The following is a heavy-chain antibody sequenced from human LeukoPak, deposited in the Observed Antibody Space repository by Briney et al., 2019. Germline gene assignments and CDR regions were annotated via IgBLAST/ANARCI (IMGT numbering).Heavy chain of an antibody. Sequence: PSETLSLTCAVSSGSISSTNCWTWVRPPPGKGLEWIGEIYDSGSTNYNPSLKSRVTISVDKSKNQFSLKLSSVTAADTAVYYCARVQGRGIAAAGTFDPWGQGTLVTVSS. CDR2: IYDSGST. D-gene: IGHD6-13*01. CDR1: SGSISSTNC. V-gene: IGHV4-4*02. J-gene: IGHJ5*02. CDR3: ARVQGRGIAAAGTFDP.